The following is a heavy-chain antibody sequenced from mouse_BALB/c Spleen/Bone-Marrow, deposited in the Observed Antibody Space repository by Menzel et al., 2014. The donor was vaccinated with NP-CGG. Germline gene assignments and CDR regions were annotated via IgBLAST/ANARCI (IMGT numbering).Heavy chain of an antibody. CDR2: INPSNGRS. CDR3: ARRGNYGAMDY. Sequence: VQLQQSGAELVKPGASVKLSCKASGYTFTSHWMHWVKQRPGQGLEWIGEINPSNGRSNYNEKFKSKATLTVDKSSSTAYMQLSSLTSEDSAVYYYARRGNYGAMDYWGQGTSVTVSS. V-gene: IGHV1S81*02. J-gene: IGHJ4*01. CDR1: GYTFTSHW. D-gene: IGHD2-1*01.